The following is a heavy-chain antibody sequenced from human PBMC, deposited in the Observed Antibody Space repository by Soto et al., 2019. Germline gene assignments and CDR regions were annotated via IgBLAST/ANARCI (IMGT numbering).Heavy chain of an antibody. J-gene: IGHJ4*02. V-gene: IGHV4-39*01. Sequence: SETLSLTCTVSGGSISSSSYYWGWIRQPPGKGLEWIGSIYYSGSTYYNPSLKSRVTISVDTSKNQFSLKLSSVTAADTAVYYCAREGIAVASGYFDYWGQGTLVTVSS. CDR3: AREGIAVASGYFDY. D-gene: IGHD6-19*01. CDR1: GGSISSSSYY. CDR2: IYYSGST.